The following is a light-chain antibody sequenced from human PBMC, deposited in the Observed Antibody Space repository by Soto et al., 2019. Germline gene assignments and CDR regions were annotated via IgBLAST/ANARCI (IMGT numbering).Light chain of an antibody. Sequence: DIQMTQSPSTLSASVGDRVTITCRASQSISSWLAWYQQKPGKAPKLLIYDASSLESGVPSRFSGSGSGTEFTLTISSLQPDDFATCYCQQYGTFGQGTKLEIK. CDR3: QQYGT. J-gene: IGKJ2*01. CDR1: QSISSW. CDR2: DAS. V-gene: IGKV1-5*01.